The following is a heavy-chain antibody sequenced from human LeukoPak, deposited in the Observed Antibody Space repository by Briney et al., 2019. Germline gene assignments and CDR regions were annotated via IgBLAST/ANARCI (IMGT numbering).Heavy chain of an antibody. Sequence: GGSLRLSCAASGFTFSSYWMSWVRQAPGKGLEWVANVSPDENDKNYLDSVRGRFTISRDNAKTSLYLYMNSLRIEDTAVYYCVTDRGWLLHYWGQGTLVTVSS. D-gene: IGHD3-22*01. J-gene: IGHJ4*02. CDR3: VTDRGWLLHY. V-gene: IGHV3-7*01. CDR1: GFTFSSYW. CDR2: VSPDENDK.